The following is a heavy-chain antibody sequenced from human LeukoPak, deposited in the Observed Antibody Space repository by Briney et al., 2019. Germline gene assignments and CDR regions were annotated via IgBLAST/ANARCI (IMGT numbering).Heavy chain of an antibody. J-gene: IGHJ4*02. V-gene: IGHV1-18*01. D-gene: IGHD3-22*01. CDR2: ISAYNGNT. CDR3: ARGSKGSYYDSSGYYFDY. Sequence: ASVKVSCKASGYTFTSYGISWVRQAPGQGLEWMGWISAYNGNTNYAQKLQGRVTMTTDTSTSTAYMELRSLRSDDTAVHYCARGSKGSYYDSSGYYFDYWGQGTLVTVSS. CDR1: GYTFTSYG.